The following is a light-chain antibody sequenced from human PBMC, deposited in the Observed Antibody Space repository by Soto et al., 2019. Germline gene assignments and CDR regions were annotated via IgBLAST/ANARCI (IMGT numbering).Light chain of an antibody. J-gene: IGKJ4*01. V-gene: IGKV3-20*01. Sequence: EIVLTQSPGTLSFSPGERVTLSCRASQNVRTNYLAWYQQKPGQAPRLLIYGVSSRATGIPARFSGGGSGTDFSLTISRLETEDFSVYYCQQYGSSPLTFGGGTKVDI. CDR3: QQYGSSPLT. CDR2: GVS. CDR1: QNVRTNY.